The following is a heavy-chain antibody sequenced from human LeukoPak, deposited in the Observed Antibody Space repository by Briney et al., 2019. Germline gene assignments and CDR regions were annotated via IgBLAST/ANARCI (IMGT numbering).Heavy chain of an antibody. V-gene: IGHV1-69*13. Sequence: SVKVSCKASGGTFSSYAISWVRQAPGQGLEWMGGIIPIFGTANYAQKFQGRVTITADESTSTAYMGLSSLRSEDTAVYYCACERGSYFFYMDVWGKGTTVTVSS. CDR2: IIPIFGTA. CDR1: GGTFSSYA. CDR3: ACERGSYFFYMDV. D-gene: IGHD1-26*01. J-gene: IGHJ6*03.